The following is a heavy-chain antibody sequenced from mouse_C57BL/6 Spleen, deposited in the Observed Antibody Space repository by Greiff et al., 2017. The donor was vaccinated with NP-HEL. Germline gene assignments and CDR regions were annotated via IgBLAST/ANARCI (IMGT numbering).Heavy chain of an antibody. D-gene: IGHD2-3*01. V-gene: IGHV1-15*01. CDR2: IDPETGGT. Sequence: VQLQQSGAELVRPGASVTLSCKASGYTFTDYEMHWVKQTPVHGLEWIGAIDPETGGTAYNQKFKGKAILTADKSSSTAYMELRSLTSEDSAVYYCTRGIYDGYYSFAYWGQGTLVTVSA. CDR3: TRGIYDGYYSFAY. J-gene: IGHJ3*01. CDR1: GYTFTDYE.